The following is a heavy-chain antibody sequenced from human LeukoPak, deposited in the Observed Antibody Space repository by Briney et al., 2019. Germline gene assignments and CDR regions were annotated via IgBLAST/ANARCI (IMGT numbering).Heavy chain of an antibody. D-gene: IGHD1-26*01. CDR2: ISWNSGSI. V-gene: IGHV3-9*01. CDR3: ARERVGATSDAFDI. CDR1: GFTFDDYA. J-gene: IGHJ3*02. Sequence: PGRSLRLPCAASGFTFDDYAMHWVRQAPGKGLEWVSGISWNSGSIGYADSVKGRFTISRDNSKNTLYLQMNSLRAEDTAVYYCARERVGATSDAFDIWGQGTMVTVSS.